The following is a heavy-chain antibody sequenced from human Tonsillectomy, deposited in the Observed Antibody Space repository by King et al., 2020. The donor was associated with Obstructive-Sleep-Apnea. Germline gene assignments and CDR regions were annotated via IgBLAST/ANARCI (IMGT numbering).Heavy chain of an antibody. Sequence: VQLVESGGGLVQPGRSLRLPCVASGFTFDDYVMHWARQAPGKGLEWDSVISGNSGSIGYVDSVKGRFTIPRYNVKKSLDLQMKSLRVEDTALYYCAKDKDSSGWYADYWGQGTLVTVSS. CDR1: GFTFDDYV. J-gene: IGHJ4*02. CDR3: AKDKDSSGWYADY. CDR2: ISGNSGSI. V-gene: IGHV3-9*01. D-gene: IGHD6-19*01.